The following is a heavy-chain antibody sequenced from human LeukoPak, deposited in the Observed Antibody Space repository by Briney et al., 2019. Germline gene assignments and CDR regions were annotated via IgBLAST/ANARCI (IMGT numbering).Heavy chain of an antibody. J-gene: IGHJ5*02. CDR2: INHSGST. V-gene: IGHV4-34*01. CDR1: GGSFSGYY. CDR3: ARPRGFPRFFDP. Sequence: SETLSLTCAVYGGSFSGYYWSWIRQPPGKGLEWIGEINHSGSTNYNPSLKSRVTISVDTSKNQFSLKLSSVTAADTAVYYCARPRGFPRFFDPWGQGTLVTVSS. D-gene: IGHD3-10*01.